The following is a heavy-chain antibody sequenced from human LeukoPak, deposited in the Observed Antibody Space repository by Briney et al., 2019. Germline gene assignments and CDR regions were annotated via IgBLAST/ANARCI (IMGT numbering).Heavy chain of an antibody. CDR3: AKGGPYYYDSSGPLDY. CDR1: GFTFSSYA. Sequence: GGSLRLSRAASGFTFSSYAMSWVRQAPGKGLEWVSAISGSGGSTYYADSVKGRFTISRDNSKNTLYLQMNSLRAEDTAVYYCAKGGPYYYDSSGPLDYWGQGTLVTVSS. D-gene: IGHD3-22*01. J-gene: IGHJ4*02. V-gene: IGHV3-23*01. CDR2: ISGSGGST.